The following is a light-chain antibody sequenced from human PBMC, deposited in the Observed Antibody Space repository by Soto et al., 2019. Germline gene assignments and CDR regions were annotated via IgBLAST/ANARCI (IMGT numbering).Light chain of an antibody. V-gene: IGKV1-5*03. CDR2: KAS. J-gene: IGKJ1*01. CDR3: QHYNSYSEA. Sequence: DIQMTQSPSILSASVGDRVTITCRASQSISSWLAWYQQKPGKAPKLLIYKASSLESGVPSRFSGSGSGTEFTLTISSLQPDDFATYYCQHYNSYSEAFGQGTKVDIK. CDR1: QSISSW.